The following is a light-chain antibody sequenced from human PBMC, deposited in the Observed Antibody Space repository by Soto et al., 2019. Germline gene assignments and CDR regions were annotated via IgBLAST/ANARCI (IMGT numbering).Light chain of an antibody. CDR3: QQYNTYSWT. CDR2: DAS. Sequence: DIHMNQYPSSLAASVGGRVTITCPPSQSISGWLAWYQQMPGKAPKLLIYDASSLHSGVPSRFSGSASGTEFTLTISSLQPDDFATYYFQQYNTYSWTFGQGAKVNIK. V-gene: IGKV1-5*01. CDR1: QSISGW. J-gene: IGKJ1*01.